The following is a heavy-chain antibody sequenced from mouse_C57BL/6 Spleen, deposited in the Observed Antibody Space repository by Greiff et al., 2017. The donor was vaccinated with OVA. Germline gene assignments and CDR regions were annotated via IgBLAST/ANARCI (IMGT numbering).Heavy chain of an antibody. Sequence: QVQLQQSGAELVRPGASVKLSCKASGYTFTSYGISWVKQRTGQGLEWIGEIYPRSGNTYYNEKFKGKATLTADKSSSTAYMKLRSLTSEDSAVYVCAHYCDDWYFDVWGTGTTVTVSS. J-gene: IGHJ1*03. CDR3: AHYCDDWYFDV. CDR2: IYPRSGNT. D-gene: IGHD1-2*01. V-gene: IGHV1-81*01. CDR1: GYTFTSYG.